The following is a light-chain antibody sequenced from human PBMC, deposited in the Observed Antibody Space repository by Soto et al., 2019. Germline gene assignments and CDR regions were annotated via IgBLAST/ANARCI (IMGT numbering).Light chain of an antibody. V-gene: IGKV3-15*01. CDR2: GAS. CDR3: QQYNNWPPWT. J-gene: IGKJ1*01. Sequence: RVMTQSPATLSLSPGERATLSCRASQSVSTNVAWYQQKPGQAPRLLIYGASTRATDIPARFSGSGSGTDFTLTIISLQSEDFPVYYCQQYNNWPPWTFGQGTKVDIK. CDR1: QSVSTN.